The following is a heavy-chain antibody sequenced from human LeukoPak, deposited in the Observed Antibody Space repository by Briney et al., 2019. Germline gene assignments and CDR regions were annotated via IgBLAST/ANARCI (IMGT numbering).Heavy chain of an antibody. CDR3: ASSSNSAYCLPYFAH. J-gene: IGHJ4*02. D-gene: IGHD2-2*01. V-gene: IGHV4-61*01. CDR1: GASASDRYDC. CDR2: MFYSQST. Sequence: SETLSLTCRVSGASASDRYDCWSWIRQPPGKGLEWIGYMFYSQSTKYNPSLKSRVTISVDNSKNQFPLHMSSVTAADTAVYYCASSSNSAYCLPYFAHCGQGSLVTVSS.